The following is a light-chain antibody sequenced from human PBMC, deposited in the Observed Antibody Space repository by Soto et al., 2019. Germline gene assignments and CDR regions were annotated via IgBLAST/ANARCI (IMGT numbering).Light chain of an antibody. CDR1: QSVSSSY. CDR2: GVS. CDR3: QQYDSSQWT. J-gene: IGKJ1*01. Sequence: EIVLTQSPGTLSLSPGERATLSCRTSQSVSSSYLAWYQQKPGQAPKFLIYGVSSRATGIPDRFSGSGSGTDFTLTISSLEPEDFAVYYCQQYDSSQWTFGQGTKVEIK. V-gene: IGKV3-20*01.